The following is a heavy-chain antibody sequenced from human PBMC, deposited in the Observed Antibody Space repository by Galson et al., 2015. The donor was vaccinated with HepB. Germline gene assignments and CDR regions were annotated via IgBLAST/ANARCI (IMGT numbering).Heavy chain of an antibody. V-gene: IGHV3-23*01. CDR3: AKGHGLFDS. Sequence: SLRLSCAASGFAFNSHAMGWVRQAPGGGLEWVSGITDEGDGTFYADSVKGRFTVSKDNSKNKLYLQMKSLGAEDVGLYFCAKGHGLFDSWGQGTLVTVSS. J-gene: IGHJ5*01. CDR2: ITDEGDGT. D-gene: IGHD5-24*01. CDR1: GFAFNSHA.